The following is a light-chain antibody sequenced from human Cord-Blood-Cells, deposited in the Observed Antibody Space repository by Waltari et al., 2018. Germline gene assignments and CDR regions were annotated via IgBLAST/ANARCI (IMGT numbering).Light chain of an antibody. CDR3: CSYAGSSTWV. CDR1: SSDVGSYNL. V-gene: IGLV2-23*01. Sequence: SALTQPASVSGSPGQSITISCPGTSSDVGSYNLVPWYQQQPGKAHKLMINDGSKRPSGVSNRFSGSKSGNTASLTISGLQAEDEADYYCCSYAGSSTWVFGGVTKLTVL. J-gene: IGLJ3*02. CDR2: DGS.